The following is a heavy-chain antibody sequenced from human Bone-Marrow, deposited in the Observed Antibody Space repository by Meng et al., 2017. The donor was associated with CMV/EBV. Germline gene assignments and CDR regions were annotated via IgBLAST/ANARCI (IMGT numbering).Heavy chain of an antibody. CDR1: GGTFSSYA. V-gene: IGHV1-69*05. CDR2: IIPIFGTA. J-gene: IGHJ3*02. D-gene: IGHD3-3*01. CDR3: ATTTHNTFWSGYWGDAFDI. Sequence: SVKVSCKAPGGTFSSYAISWVRQAPGQGLEWMGGIIPIFGTANYAQKFQGRVTITTDESTSTAYMELSSLRSEDTAVYYCATTTHNTFWSGYWGDAFDIWGQGTMVTVSS.